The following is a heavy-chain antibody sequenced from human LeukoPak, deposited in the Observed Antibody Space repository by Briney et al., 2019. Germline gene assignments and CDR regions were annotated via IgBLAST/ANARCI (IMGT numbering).Heavy chain of an antibody. Sequence: PGGSLRLSCAASGFTFSSYSMNWVRQAPGKGLEWVSSISSSSSYIYYADSVKGRFTISRDNAKNSLYLQMNSLRAEDTAVYYCARGGQGYYYGSGSYYYFDYWGQGTLVTVSS. J-gene: IGHJ4*02. V-gene: IGHV3-21*01. CDR2: ISSSSSYI. D-gene: IGHD3-10*01. CDR3: ARGGQGYYYGSGSYYYFDY. CDR1: GFTFSSYS.